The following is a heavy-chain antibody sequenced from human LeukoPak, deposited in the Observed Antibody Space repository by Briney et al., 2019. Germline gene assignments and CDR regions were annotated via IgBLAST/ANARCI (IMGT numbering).Heavy chain of an antibody. V-gene: IGHV4-34*01. D-gene: IGHD3-10*01. Sequence: SETLSLTCAVYGGSFSGYYWSWIRQPPRKGLEWIGEINHSGSTNYNPSLKSRVTISVDTSKNQFSLKLSSVTAADTAVYYCARGSPITMVRGVMRYFDYWGQGTLVTVSS. J-gene: IGHJ4*02. CDR1: GGSFSGYY. CDR3: ARGSPITMVRGVMRYFDY. CDR2: INHSGST.